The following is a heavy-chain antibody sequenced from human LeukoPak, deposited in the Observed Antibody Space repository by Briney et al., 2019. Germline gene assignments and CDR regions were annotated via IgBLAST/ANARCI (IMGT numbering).Heavy chain of an antibody. CDR1: GFTFSSYA. J-gene: IGHJ4*02. V-gene: IGHV3-64*01. CDR2: ISSNGGST. Sequence: PGGSLRLSCAASGFTFSSYAMHWVRQAPGEGLEYVSAISSNGGSTYYANSVKGRFTISRDNSKNTLYLQMGSLRAEDMAVYYCARVQGGRFLEWPLDYWGQGTLVTVSS. D-gene: IGHD3-3*01. CDR3: ARVQGGRFLEWPLDY.